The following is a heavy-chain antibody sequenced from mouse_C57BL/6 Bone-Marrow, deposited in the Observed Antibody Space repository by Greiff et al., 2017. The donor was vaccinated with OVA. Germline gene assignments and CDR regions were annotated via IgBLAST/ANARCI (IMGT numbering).Heavy chain of an antibody. D-gene: IGHD2-1*01. CDR3: TGIYYGNPCFDV. CDR2: IRLKSDNYAT. CDR1: GFTFSNYW. J-gene: IGHJ1*03. Sequence: EVKLVESGGGLVQPGGSMKLSCVASGFTFSNYWMNWVRQSPEKGLEWVAQIRLKSDNYATHYAESVKGRFTISRDDSKSSVYLQMNNLRAEDTGIYYCTGIYYGNPCFDVWGTGTTVTVSS. V-gene: IGHV6-3*01.